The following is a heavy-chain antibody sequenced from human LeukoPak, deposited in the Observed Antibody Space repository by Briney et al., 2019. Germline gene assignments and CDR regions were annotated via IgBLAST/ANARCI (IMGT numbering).Heavy chain of an antibody. CDR2: ISSSSSTI. CDR1: GLTFSTYS. D-gene: IGHD6-13*01. V-gene: IGHV3-48*01. J-gene: IGHJ4*02. Sequence: RGSLRLSCAASGLTFSTYSMNWVRQAPGKGLEWDSYISSSSSTIKYADSVKGRFTISRDNGKNSLYLQMNSLRAEDTAVYYCARRVAAAQVALEYWGQGTLVTVSS. CDR3: ARRVAAAQVALEY.